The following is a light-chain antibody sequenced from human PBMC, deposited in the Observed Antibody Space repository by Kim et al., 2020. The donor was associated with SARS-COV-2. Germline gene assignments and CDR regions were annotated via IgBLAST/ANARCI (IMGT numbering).Light chain of an antibody. Sequence: PTHNVTRTGDRNRLGDQAAAWLQQHHGHRPKVLSYRNNGRPSGISDRFSASRSGNTASLTITVLQPEDEADYYCAAWDTSLRYWVFGGGTQLTVL. J-gene: IGLJ3*02. V-gene: IGLV10-54*01. CDR3: AAWDTSLRYWV. CDR1: RNRLGDQA. CDR2: RNN.